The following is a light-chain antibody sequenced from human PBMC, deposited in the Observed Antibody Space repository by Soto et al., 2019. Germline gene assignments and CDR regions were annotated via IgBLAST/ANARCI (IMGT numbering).Light chain of an antibody. J-gene: IGLJ2*01. Sequence: SYELTQPPSLSVSPGQTASITCSGDKLGDKYACWYQQKPGQSPVLVIYEVNKRPSGIPERFSGSNSGNTATLTISETQAMDEADYYCQAWDGTTVIFGGGTKVTVL. CDR1: KLGDKY. V-gene: IGLV3-1*01. CDR3: QAWDGTTVI. CDR2: EVN.